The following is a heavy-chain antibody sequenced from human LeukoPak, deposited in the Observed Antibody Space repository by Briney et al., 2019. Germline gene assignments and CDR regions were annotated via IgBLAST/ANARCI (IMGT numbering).Heavy chain of an antibody. D-gene: IGHD1-26*01. CDR1: GFTFSSYG. CDR2: KSYDGSNK. CDR3: AKRGRGGSYLPLYYFDY. J-gene: IGHJ4*02. Sequence: PGRSLRLSCAASGFTFSSYGMHWVRQAPGKGLEWVAVKSYDGSNKYYADSVKGRFTISRDNSKNTLYLQMNSLRAEDTAVYYCAKRGRGGSYLPLYYFDYWGQGTLVTVSS. V-gene: IGHV3-30*18.